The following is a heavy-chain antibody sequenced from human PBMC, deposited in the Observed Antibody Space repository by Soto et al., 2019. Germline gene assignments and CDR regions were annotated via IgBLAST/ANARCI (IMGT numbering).Heavy chain of an antibody. V-gene: IGHV5-51*01. Sequence: HGESLKISCKASGYTFTSHYIGWVRQMPGKGLGWMGIILPGDSDSRYSPSFQGQVTFSVDKSITTAYLQWNTLKASDTANYYCARLGFEYDTSTLYYNVLPYSGVAVWAQGTPVTV. D-gene: IGHD3-9*01. CDR3: ARLGFEYDTSTLYYNVLPYSGVAV. J-gene: IGHJ6*02. CDR1: GYTFTSHY. CDR2: ILPGDSDS.